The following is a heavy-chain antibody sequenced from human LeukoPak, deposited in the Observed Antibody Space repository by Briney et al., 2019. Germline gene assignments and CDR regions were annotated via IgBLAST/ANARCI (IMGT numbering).Heavy chain of an antibody. Sequence: SVKVSCKASGYTFTSYYMHWVRQAPGQGLEWMGGIIPIFGTANYAQKFQGRVTITADKSTSTAYMELSSLRSEDTAVYYCARLTVTTHYYMDVWGKGTTVTVSS. D-gene: IGHD4-17*01. J-gene: IGHJ6*03. CDR1: GYTFTSYY. V-gene: IGHV1-69*06. CDR2: IIPIFGTA. CDR3: ARLTVTTHYYMDV.